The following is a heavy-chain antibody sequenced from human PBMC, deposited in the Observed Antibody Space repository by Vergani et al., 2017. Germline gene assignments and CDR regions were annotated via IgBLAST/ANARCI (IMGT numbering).Heavy chain of an antibody. V-gene: IGHV4-39*07. CDR1: GGSISSSSYY. Sequence: QLQLQESGPGLVKPSETLSLTCTVSGGSISSSSYYWGWIRRPPGKGLEWIGSIYYSGSTYYNPSLKSRVTISVDTSKNQFSLKLSSVTAADTAVYYCARDRGDGDYWGQGTLVTVSS. D-gene: IGHD3-10*01. CDR3: ARDRGDGDY. CDR2: IYYSGST. J-gene: IGHJ4*02.